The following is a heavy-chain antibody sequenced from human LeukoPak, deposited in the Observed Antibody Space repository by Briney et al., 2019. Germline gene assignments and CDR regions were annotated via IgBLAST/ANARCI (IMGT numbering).Heavy chain of an antibody. J-gene: IGHJ5*02. CDR2: IYHSGST. V-gene: IGHV4-38-2*02. CDR1: SYSISSGYY. Sequence: SETLSLTCTVSSYSISSGYYWGWIRQPPGKGLEWIGSIYHSGSTYYNPSLKSRVTISVDTSKNQFSLKLTSVTAADTAVYYCARVLGVNNWFDPWGQGTLVTVSS. D-gene: IGHD3-10*01. CDR3: ARVLGVNNWFDP.